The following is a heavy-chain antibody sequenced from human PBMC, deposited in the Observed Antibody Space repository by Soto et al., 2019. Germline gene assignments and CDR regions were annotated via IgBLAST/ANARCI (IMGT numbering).Heavy chain of an antibody. CDR2: IYYSGST. Sequence: KPSETLSLTCTVSGGSISSYYWSWIRQPPGKGLEWIGYIYYSGSTNYNPSLKSRVTISVDTSKNQFSLKLSSVTAADTAVYYCERKIRRSWYPTFDYWGQGTLVTVSS. CDR1: GGSISSYY. J-gene: IGHJ4*02. D-gene: IGHD6-13*01. CDR3: ERKIRRSWYPTFDY. V-gene: IGHV4-59*01.